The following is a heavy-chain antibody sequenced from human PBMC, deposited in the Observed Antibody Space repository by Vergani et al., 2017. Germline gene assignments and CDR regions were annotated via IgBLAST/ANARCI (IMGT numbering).Heavy chain of an antibody. CDR2: ISYDGSNK. V-gene: IGHV3-30*18. Sequence: QVQLVESGGGVVQPGRSLRLSCAASGFTFSSYGMHWVRQAPGKGLEWVAVISYDGSNKYYADSVKGRFTISRDNSKNTLYLQMNSLRAEDTAVYYCAKDYXSLGYYDSSGYYSSFDYWGQGTLVTVSS. D-gene: IGHD3-22*01. J-gene: IGHJ4*02. CDR3: AKDYXSLGYYDSSGYYSSFDY. CDR1: GFTFSSYG.